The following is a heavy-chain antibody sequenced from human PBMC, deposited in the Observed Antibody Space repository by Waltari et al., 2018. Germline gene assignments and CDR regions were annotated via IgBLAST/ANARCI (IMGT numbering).Heavy chain of an antibody. CDR1: GFTFSSYW. Sequence: EVQLVESGGGLVQPGGSLRLSCAASGFTFSSYWMHWVRQAPGQGLVWVSRINSDGSSTSYADSVKGRFTISRDNAKNTLYLQMNSLRAEDTAVYYCAVASTPKYCSGGSCYFDYWGQGTLVTVSS. J-gene: IGHJ4*02. CDR2: INSDGSST. V-gene: IGHV3-74*01. CDR3: AVASTPKYCSGGSCYFDY. D-gene: IGHD2-15*01.